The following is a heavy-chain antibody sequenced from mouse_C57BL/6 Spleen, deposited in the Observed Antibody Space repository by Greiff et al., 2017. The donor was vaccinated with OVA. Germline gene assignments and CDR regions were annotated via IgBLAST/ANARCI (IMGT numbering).Heavy chain of an antibody. CDR3: ARITTVVAHWYFDV. CDR2: INPSNGGT. V-gene: IGHV1-53*01. D-gene: IGHD1-1*01. Sequence: VQLQQPGTDLVKPGASVKLSCKASGYTFTSYWMHWVKQRPGQGLEWIGNINPSNGGTNYNEKFKSKATLTVDKSSSTAYMQLSSLTSEDSAVYYCARITTVVAHWYFDVWGTGTTVTVSS. J-gene: IGHJ1*03. CDR1: GYTFTSYW.